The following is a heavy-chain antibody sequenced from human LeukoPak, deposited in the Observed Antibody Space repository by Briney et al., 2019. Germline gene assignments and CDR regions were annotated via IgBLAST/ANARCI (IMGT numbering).Heavy chain of an antibody. D-gene: IGHD6-13*01. CDR1: GGSISSYY. J-gene: IGHJ5*02. CDR3: ARHRYSSSWYWAT. Sequence: TSETLSLTCTVSGGSISSYYWSWIRQPPGKGLEWIGYIYYSGSTNYNPSLKSRVTLSVDTSKNQFSLKLSSVTAADTAVYYCARHRYSSSWYWATWGQGTLVAVSS. V-gene: IGHV4-59*01. CDR2: IYYSGST.